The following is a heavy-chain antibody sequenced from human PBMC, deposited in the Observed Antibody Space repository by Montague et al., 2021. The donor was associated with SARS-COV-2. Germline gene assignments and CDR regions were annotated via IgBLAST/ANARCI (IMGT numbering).Heavy chain of an antibody. CDR2: IYNSRRT. CDR1: GGSISSSS. CDR3: ARVGRGSSWYEVAFDN. J-gene: IGHJ3*02. V-gene: IGHV4-59*01. Sequence: SETLSLTCTVSGGSISSSSWTWIRQPPGKGLEWVGYIYNSRRTNYNPSLTSRGTISVETSKNQFSLKLSSVAVADTAVYFCARVGRGSSWYEVAFDNWGQGTMVTVSS. D-gene: IGHD6-13*01.